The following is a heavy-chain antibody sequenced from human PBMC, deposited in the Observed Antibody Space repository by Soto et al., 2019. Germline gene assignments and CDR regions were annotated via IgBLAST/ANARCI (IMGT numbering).Heavy chain of an antibody. CDR1: GFSLSTSGMC. D-gene: IGHD6-6*01. V-gene: IGHV2-70*01. J-gene: IGHJ4*02. CDR2: TDWNEGK. CDR3: SRYLAARPWYFDY. Sequence: SGPTLVNPTHILTLTCTFSGFSLSTSGMCVSWIRQPPGKALEWLPLTDWNEGKCYSTTLKSRLPISKDTSKIQVLLTMTNMDPVDTATYYCSRYLAARPWYFDYWGEGPLVTVS.